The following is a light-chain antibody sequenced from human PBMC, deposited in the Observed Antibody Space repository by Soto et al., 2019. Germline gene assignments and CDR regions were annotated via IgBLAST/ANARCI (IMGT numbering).Light chain of an antibody. J-gene: IGKJ4*01. CDR2: AAS. Sequence: DIQMTQSPSSLSASVGDRVTITCRASPGISNYLAWYQQKPGKVPKLLICAASTLQSGVPSRFSGSGSGTDFTLTISSLQPEDVATYYGQTYKSAPLTFGGGTKVEIK. CDR3: QTYKSAPLT. CDR1: PGISNY. V-gene: IGKV1-27*01.